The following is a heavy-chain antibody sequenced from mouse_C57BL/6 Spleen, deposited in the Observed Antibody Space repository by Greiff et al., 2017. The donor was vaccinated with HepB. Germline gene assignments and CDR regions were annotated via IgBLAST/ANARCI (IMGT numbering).Heavy chain of an antibody. CDR3: ARTGVFKDYGDYFDY. J-gene: IGHJ2*01. V-gene: IGHV1-64*01. CDR1: GYTFTSYW. Sequence: VQLQQSGAELVKPGASVKLSCKASGYTFTSYWMHWVKQRPGQGLEWIGMIHPNSGSTNYNEKFKSKATLTVDKSSSTAYMQLSSLTSEDSAVYYCARTGVFKDYGDYFDYWGQGTTLTVSS. CDR2: IHPNSGST. D-gene: IGHD1-2*01.